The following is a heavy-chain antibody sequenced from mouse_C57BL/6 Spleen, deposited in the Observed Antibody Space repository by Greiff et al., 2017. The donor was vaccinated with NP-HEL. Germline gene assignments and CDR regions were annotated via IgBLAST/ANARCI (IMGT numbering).Heavy chain of an antibody. D-gene: IGHD4-1*01. CDR1: GYTFTSYW. CDR2: IDPSDSYT. V-gene: IGHV1-59*01. J-gene: IGHJ2*01. Sequence: VQLQQPGAELVRPGTSVKLSCKASGYTFTSYWMPWVKQRPGQGLEWIGVIDPSDSYTNSNPKFKGTATLTVDTSSRTAYMQLSSLTSEDSAVYYCARGGGTGNFDYWGQGTTLTVSS. CDR3: ARGGGTGNFDY.